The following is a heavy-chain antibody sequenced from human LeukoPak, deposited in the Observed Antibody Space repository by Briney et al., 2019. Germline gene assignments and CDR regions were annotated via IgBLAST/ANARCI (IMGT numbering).Heavy chain of an antibody. Sequence: ASVKLSCKASGYTFTGYYMHWVRQAPGQGLEWMGWINPNSGGTNYAQKFQCRVTMTRDTSISTAYMELSRLRSDDTAVYYCARGVGEGSSASCYHWFDPWGQRTLVTVSS. V-gene: IGHV1-2*02. CDR2: INPNSGGT. J-gene: IGHJ5*02. CDR1: GYTFTGYY. CDR3: ARGVGEGSSASCYHWFDP. D-gene: IGHD2-2*01.